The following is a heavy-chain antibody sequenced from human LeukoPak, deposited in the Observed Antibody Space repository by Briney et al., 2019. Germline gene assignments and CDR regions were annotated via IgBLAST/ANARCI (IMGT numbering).Heavy chain of an antibody. J-gene: IGHJ5*02. D-gene: IGHD2-15*01. Sequence: SCKASGYTFTSYYMHWVRQAPGQGLEWIGSIYYSGSTYYNPSLKSRVTISVDTSKNQFSLKLSSVTAADTAVYYCARGPVRWYEKTPGFDPWGQGTLVTVSS. CDR3: ARGPVRWYEKTPGFDP. CDR1: GYTFTSYY. CDR2: IYYSGST. V-gene: IGHV4-38-2*02.